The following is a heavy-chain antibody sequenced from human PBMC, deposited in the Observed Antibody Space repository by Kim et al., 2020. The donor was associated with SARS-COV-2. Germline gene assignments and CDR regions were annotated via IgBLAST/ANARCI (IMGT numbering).Heavy chain of an antibody. CDR1: GFTFNKAW. Sequence: GGSLRLSCAASGFTFNKAWMSWVRQAPGRGLEWVGRIKSKSSGGATEYAEPVKGRFTISRDDSKATLDLQINSLKTEDTAIYYCVTDYGDKGAYHFDYWGQGTLVTVSS. D-gene: IGHD4-17*01. J-gene: IGHJ4*02. CDR3: VTDYGDKGAYHFDY. CDR2: IKSKSSGGAT. V-gene: IGHV3-15*01.